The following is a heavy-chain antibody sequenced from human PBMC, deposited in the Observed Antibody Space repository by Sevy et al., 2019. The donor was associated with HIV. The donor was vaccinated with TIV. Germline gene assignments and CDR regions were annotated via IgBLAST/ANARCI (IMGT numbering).Heavy chain of an antibody. CDR3: AKGDSSSWYNADMDV. CDR1: GFIFSSYV. V-gene: IGHV3-23*01. D-gene: IGHD6-13*01. CDR2: ISGGGRTT. Sequence: GGSLRLSCAASGFIFSSYVMNWVRQAPGKGLEWVSGISGGGRTTYYADSVKGRFTISRENSKNTLYLQMNSLRVEDTAIYYCAKGDSSSWYNADMDVWGKGTTVTVSS. J-gene: IGHJ6*03.